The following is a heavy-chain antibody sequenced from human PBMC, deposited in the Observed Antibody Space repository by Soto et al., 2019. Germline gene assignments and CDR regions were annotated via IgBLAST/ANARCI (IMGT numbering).Heavy chain of an antibody. CDR2: ISGSGGST. CDR1: GFTFSSYA. D-gene: IGHD3-10*01. CDR3: AKTSNDYGLHHYYFDY. V-gene: IGHV3-23*01. Sequence: GGSLRLSCAASGFTFSSYAMSWVRQAPGKGLEWVSAISGSGGSTYYADSVKGRFTISRDNSKNTLYLQMNSLRAEDTAVYYCAKTSNDYGLHHYYFDYWGQGTLVTVSS. J-gene: IGHJ4*02.